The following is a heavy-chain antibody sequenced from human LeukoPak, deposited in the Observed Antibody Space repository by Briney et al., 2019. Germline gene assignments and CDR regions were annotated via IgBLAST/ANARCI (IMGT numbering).Heavy chain of an antibody. V-gene: IGHV3-7*01. CDR2: IKQDGSEK. D-gene: IGHD1-26*01. Sequence: GGSLRLSCAASGFTFSSYWMSWVRQAPGKGLEWVANIKQDGSEKYYVDSVKGRFTISRDNAKNSLYLQMNSLRAEDTAVYYCAREGWEWELLFAFDIWGQGTMVTVSS. CDR3: AREGWEWELLFAFDI. CDR1: GFTFSSYW. J-gene: IGHJ3*02.